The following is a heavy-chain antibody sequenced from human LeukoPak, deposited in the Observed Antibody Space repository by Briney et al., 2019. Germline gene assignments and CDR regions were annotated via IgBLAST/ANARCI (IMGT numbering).Heavy chain of an antibody. CDR2: INPSGGST. D-gene: IGHD4-23*01. J-gene: IGHJ1*01. CDR1: GYTFTSYY. CDR3: ARVGRWKDFQH. V-gene: IGHV1-46*01. Sequence: ASVKVSCKASGYTFTSYYMHWVRQAPGQGLEWMGIINPSGGSTSYAQKFQGRVTMTRDTSTSTVYMQLSSLRSEDTAVYYCARVGRWKDFQHWGQGTLVTVSS.